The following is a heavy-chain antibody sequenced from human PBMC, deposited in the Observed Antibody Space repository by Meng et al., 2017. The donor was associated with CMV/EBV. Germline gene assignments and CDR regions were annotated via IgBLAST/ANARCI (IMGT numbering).Heavy chain of an antibody. J-gene: IGHJ2*01. D-gene: IGHD2-2*01. CDR2: INHSGST. CDR1: GGSFSGYY. V-gene: IGHV4-34*01. CDR3: ARGLYCSSTSCYRKYFDL. Sequence: GSLRLSCAVYGGSFSGYYWSWIRQPPGKGLEWIGEINHSGSTNYNPSLKSRVTISVDTSKNQFSLKLSSVTAADTAVYYCARGLYCSSTSCYRKYFDLWGRGTLVTVS.